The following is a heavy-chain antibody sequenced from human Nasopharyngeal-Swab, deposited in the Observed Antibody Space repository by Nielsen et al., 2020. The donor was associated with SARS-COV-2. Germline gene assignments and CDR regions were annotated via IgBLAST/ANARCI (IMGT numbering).Heavy chain of an antibody. J-gene: IGHJ3*02. Sequence: GGSLRLSCAASGFTFSSYSMNWVRQAPGKGLEWVSSISSSSSYIYYADSVKGRFTISRDNAKNSLYLQMNSLRAEDTAVYYCARDGRGWGDGYSYNPTDAFDIWGQGTMVTVSS. CDR2: ISSSSSYI. V-gene: IGHV3-21*01. CDR3: ARDGRGWGDGYSYNPTDAFDI. D-gene: IGHD5-24*01. CDR1: GFTFSSYS.